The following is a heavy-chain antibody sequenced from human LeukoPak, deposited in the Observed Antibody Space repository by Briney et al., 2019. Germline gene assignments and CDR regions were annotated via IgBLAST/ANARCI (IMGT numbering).Heavy chain of an antibody. CDR3: ARDSYGGNWSLGY. J-gene: IGHJ4*02. CDR1: GFTFTGYY. CDR2: VNPNSGGT. D-gene: IGHD4-23*01. Sequence: ASMKLSCKASGFTFTGYYIHWVRQAPGQGLEWMGWVNPNSGGTNYAQMFQGRVTMTRDTPINTAYMELSGLRSDDTAVYYCARDSYGGNWSLGYWGQGTLVTVSS. V-gene: IGHV1-2*02.